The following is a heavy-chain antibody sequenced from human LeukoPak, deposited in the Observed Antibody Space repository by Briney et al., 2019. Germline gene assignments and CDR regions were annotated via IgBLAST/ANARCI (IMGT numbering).Heavy chain of an antibody. CDR2: INPSGTST. CDR3: AREFRGGYFDY. Sequence: ASVKVSCKASGFTFTSYYMHWVRQAPGQGLEWMGLINPSGTSTNYAQKFQGRVTMTRGTSTSTVYMELSSLRSEDTAVYYCAREFRGGYFDYWGQGTLVTVSS. V-gene: IGHV1-46*01. CDR1: GFTFTSYY. D-gene: IGHD2-21*01. J-gene: IGHJ4*02.